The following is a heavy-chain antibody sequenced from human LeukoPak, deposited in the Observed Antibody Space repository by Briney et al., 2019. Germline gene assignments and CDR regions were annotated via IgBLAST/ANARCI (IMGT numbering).Heavy chain of an antibody. CDR3: AKYTFGSDYFAY. CDR1: GGSISGYY. J-gene: IGHJ4*02. CDR2: IYSSGTT. Sequence: SETLSLTCTVSGGSISGYYWSWIRQSAGKGLEWIGRIYSSGTTNYNPSLRSRASMSVDTSNNQFSLNLDSVTAADSAVYYCAKYTFGSDYFAYWGRGTLVTVSS. D-gene: IGHD5-18*01. V-gene: IGHV4-4*07.